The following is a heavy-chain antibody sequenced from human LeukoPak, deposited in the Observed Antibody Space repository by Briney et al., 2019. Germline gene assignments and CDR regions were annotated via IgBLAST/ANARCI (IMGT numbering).Heavy chain of an antibody. CDR2: INWNGGST. D-gene: IGHD2-2*01. V-gene: IGHV3-20*04. CDR3: ASRTVVVPAADY. Sequence: PGGSLRLSCAASGFSFDDYGMSWVRQAPGQGLEWVSGINWNGGSTGYADSVKGRFTISRDNAKNSLYLQMNSLRAEDTSVYYFASRTVVVPAADYWGRGTLVTVS. CDR1: GFSFDDYG. J-gene: IGHJ4*02.